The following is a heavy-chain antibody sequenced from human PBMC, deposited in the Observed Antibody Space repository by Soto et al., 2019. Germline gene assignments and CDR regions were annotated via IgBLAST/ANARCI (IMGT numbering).Heavy chain of an antibody. Sequence: SETLSLTCTVSGGSISSGDYYWSWIRQPPGKGLEWIGYTYYSGSTYYNPSLKSRVTLSVDTSKNQFSLKLSSVTAADTAVYYCASSGYCTNGVCYTLFDPRGQGTLVTVPQ. J-gene: IGHJ5*02. CDR1: GGSISSGDYY. CDR3: ASSGYCTNGVCYTLFDP. V-gene: IGHV4-30-4*01. D-gene: IGHD2-8*01. CDR2: TYYSGST.